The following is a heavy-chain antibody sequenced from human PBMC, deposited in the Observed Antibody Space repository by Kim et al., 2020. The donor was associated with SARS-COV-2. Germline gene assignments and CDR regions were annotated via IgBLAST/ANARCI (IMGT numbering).Heavy chain of an antibody. J-gene: IGHJ4*02. Sequence: YNPTLKRRVSISVDTSKTHLSLKLTSLTAADTAVYYCAKERKGDYFSFDSWGQGTLVTVSS. D-gene: IGHD3-16*01. V-gene: IGHV4-61*03. CDR3: AKERKGDYFSFDS.